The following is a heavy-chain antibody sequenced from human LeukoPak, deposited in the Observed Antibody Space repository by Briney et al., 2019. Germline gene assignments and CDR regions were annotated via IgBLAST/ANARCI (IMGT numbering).Heavy chain of an antibody. CDR3: ARDQTYSGSGIYTYFDS. Sequence: SQTLSLTCTVSGGSISSGGHYWSWIRQPAGKGLEYLGRIYSTGSTNYNPSLRSRVTISVDTSKNHFSLKLSSVTAADTAVYYCARDQTYSGSGIYTYFDSWGQGILVTVSS. CDR1: GGSISSGGHY. J-gene: IGHJ4*02. V-gene: IGHV4-61*02. CDR2: IYSTGST. D-gene: IGHD3-10*01.